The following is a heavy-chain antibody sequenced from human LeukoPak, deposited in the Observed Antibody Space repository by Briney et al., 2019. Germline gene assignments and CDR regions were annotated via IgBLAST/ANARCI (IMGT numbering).Heavy chain of an antibody. CDR1: GYTFTSYG. V-gene: IGHV1-18*01. CDR2: ISAYNGNT. CDR3: AGDSSIAAADYYFDY. Sequence: GASVKVSCKASGYTFTSYGISWVRQAPGQGLEWMGWISAYNGNTNYAQKLQGRVTMTTDTSTSTAYMELRSLRSDDTAVYYCAGDSSIAAADYYFDYWGQGTLVTVSS. J-gene: IGHJ4*02. D-gene: IGHD6-13*01.